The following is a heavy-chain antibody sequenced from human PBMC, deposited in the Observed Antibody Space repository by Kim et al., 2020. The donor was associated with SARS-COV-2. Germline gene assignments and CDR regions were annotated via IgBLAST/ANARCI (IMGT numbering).Heavy chain of an antibody. J-gene: IGHJ2*01. CDR2: IYYSGST. D-gene: IGHD3-10*01. V-gene: IGHV4-39*01. CDR3: ARPVRVRGPPVL. CDR1: GGSISSSSYY. Sequence: SETLSLTCTVSGGSISSSSYYWGWIRQPPGKGLEWIGSIYYSGSTYYNPSLKSRVTISVDTSKNQFSLKLSSVTAADTAVYYCARPVRVRGPPVLWGRGTLVTVSS.